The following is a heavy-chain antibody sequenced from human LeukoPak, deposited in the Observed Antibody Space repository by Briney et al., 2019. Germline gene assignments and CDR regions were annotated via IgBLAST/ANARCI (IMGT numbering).Heavy chain of an antibody. CDR1: GFTVSSNY. J-gene: IGHJ6*04. Sequence: GGSLRLSCAASGFTVSSNYMSWVRQAPGKGLEWVSVIYSGGSTYYADSVKGRFTISRDNAKNSLYLQMNSLRAEDTAVYYCAREGYCSSTSCLSGYYYGMDVWGKGTTVTVSS. D-gene: IGHD2-2*01. CDR2: IYSGGST. V-gene: IGHV3-53*01. CDR3: AREGYCSSTSCLSGYYYGMDV.